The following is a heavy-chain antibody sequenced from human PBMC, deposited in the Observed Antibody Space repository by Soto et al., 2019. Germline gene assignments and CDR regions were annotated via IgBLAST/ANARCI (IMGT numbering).Heavy chain of an antibody. CDR1: GGTFSSYA. V-gene: IGHV1-69*13. D-gene: IGHD2-21*02. CDR3: ARFLANCGGDCYSGYFDY. CDR2: IIPIFGTA. Sequence: SVKVSCKASGGTFSSYAISWVRQAPGQGLEWMGAIIPIFGTANYAQKFQGRVTITADESTGTAYMELSSLRSEDTAVYYCARFLANCGGDCYSGYFDYWGQGTLVTVSS. J-gene: IGHJ4*02.